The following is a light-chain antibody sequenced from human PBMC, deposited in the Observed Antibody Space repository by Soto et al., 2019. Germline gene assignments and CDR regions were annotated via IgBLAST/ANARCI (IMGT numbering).Light chain of an antibody. CDR2: EGS. V-gene: IGLV2-23*01. Sequence: QSALTQPASVSGSRGQSITISCTGTSRDVGSYNLVSWYQQHPGKAPKLMIYEGSKRPSGVSNRFSGSKSGNTASLTISGLQAEDEADYYCCSYADSSTYVFRTGTKVTVL. J-gene: IGLJ1*01. CDR1: SRDVGSYNL. CDR3: CSYADSSTYV.